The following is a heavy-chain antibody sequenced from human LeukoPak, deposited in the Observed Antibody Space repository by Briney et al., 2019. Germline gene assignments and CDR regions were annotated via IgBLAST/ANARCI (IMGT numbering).Heavy chain of an antibody. CDR2: IYYSGSA. CDR3: ARETDFWRTLDY. CDR1: GGSISSYY. D-gene: IGHD3-3*01. J-gene: IGHJ4*02. V-gene: IGHV4-59*01. Sequence: SETLCLTCTVSGGSISSYYWSWIRQPPGRGLEWIGYIYYSGSANYNPSLKSRVTISVDTSKNQFSLSLSSVTAADTAVYYCARETDFWRTLDYWGQGTLVTVSS.